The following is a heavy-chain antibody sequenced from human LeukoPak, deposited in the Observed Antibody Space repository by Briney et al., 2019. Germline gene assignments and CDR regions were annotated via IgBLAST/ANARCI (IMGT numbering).Heavy chain of an antibody. Sequence: SETLSLTCAVSGDSICTGSSYGGWIRQPPGKGLEWIGTIYYIGSTYYNPSLKSRVTISLDTSKNQFSLKLTSVTAADTAVYYCARVSAPGGTRLFDYWGQGTLVTVSS. V-gene: IGHV4-39*07. CDR3: ARVSAPGGTRLFDY. CDR2: IYYIGST. CDR1: GDSICTGSSY. J-gene: IGHJ4*02. D-gene: IGHD2-15*01.